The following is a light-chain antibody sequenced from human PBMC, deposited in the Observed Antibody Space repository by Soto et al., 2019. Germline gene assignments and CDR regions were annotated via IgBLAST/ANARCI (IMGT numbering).Light chain of an antibody. V-gene: IGKV1-5*03. CDR1: QSISSW. CDR2: KAS. CDR3: QHYNSYSECS. Sequence: DIQMTQSPSTLSASVGDRVTITCRASQSISSWLAWYQQKPGRAPKLLIYKASSLESGVPSRFSGSGSGTEFTLTISSLQPDDFATYYCQHYNSYSECSFGPGTKVDIK. J-gene: IGKJ3*01.